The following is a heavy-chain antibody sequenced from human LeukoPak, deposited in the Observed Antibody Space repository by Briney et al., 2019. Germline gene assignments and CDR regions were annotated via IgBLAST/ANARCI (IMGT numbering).Heavy chain of an antibody. CDR2: ISGSGGST. CDR3: AKAKRQGWPCWFDP. D-gene: IGHD5-24*01. Sequence: HPGGSLRLSCAASGFTFSSYSMNWVRQAPGKGLEWVSAISGSGGSTYYADSVKGRFTISRDNSKNTLYLQMNSLRAEDTAVYYCAKAKRQGWPCWFDPWGQGTLVTVSS. J-gene: IGHJ5*02. V-gene: IGHV3-23*01. CDR1: GFTFSSYS.